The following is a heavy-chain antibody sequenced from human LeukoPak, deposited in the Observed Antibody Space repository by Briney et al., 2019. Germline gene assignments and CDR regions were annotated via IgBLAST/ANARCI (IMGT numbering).Heavy chain of an antibody. CDR3: ATGWNDGDANFDY. CDR2: IIPIFGTA. Sequence: SVKVSCKASGGTFSSYAISWVRQAPGQGLEWMGGIIPIFGTANYAQKLQGRATTTTDASTSTAYMELSTLRSEDTAGYYCATGWNDGDANFDYWGQGTLVTVS. J-gene: IGHJ4*02. V-gene: IGHV1-69*05. D-gene: IGHD1-1*01. CDR1: GGTFSSYA.